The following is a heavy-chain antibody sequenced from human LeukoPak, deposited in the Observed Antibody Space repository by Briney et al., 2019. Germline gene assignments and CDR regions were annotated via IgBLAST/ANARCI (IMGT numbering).Heavy chain of an antibody. D-gene: IGHD3-10*01. Sequence: SSETLSLTCAVYGGSFSGYYWSWIRQPPGKGLEWIGEINHSGSTNYNPSLKSRVTTSVDTSKNQFSLKLSSVTAADTAVYYCARGLYGSGSYYMAPNWFDPWGQGTLVTVSS. CDR2: INHSGST. CDR1: GGSFSGYY. V-gene: IGHV4-34*01. J-gene: IGHJ5*02. CDR3: ARGLYGSGSYYMAPNWFDP.